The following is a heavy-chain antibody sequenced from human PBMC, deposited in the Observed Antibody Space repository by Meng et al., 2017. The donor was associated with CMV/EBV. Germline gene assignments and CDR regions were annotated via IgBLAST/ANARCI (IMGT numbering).Heavy chain of an antibody. J-gene: IGHJ6*02. CDR1: GYTFTGYY. D-gene: IGHD2-2*01. CDR2: INPNSGGT. CDR3: ARVPAAKSSLYYYYGMDV. Sequence: ASVKVSCKASGYTFTGYYMHWVRQAPGQGLEWMGWINPNSGGTNYAQKFQGRVTMTRDTSISTAYMELSRLRSDDTAVYYCARVPAAKSSLYYYYGMDVWGQGTTVTVSS. V-gene: IGHV1-2*02.